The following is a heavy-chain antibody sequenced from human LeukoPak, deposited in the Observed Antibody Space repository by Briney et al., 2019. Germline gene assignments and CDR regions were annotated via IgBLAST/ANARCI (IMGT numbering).Heavy chain of an antibody. CDR1: GFTFSSYS. CDR3: ARVDCSGGSCYSDY. V-gene: IGHV3-21*01. CDR2: INSSSIYI. Sequence: GGSLRLSCAASGFTFSSYSMNWVRQAPGKGLEWLSSINSSSIYIYYGDSVKRRFHIYRDNAKNALYLQMNSLRAEDTAVYYCARVDCSGGSCYSDYWGQGTLVTVSS. D-gene: IGHD2-15*01. J-gene: IGHJ4*02.